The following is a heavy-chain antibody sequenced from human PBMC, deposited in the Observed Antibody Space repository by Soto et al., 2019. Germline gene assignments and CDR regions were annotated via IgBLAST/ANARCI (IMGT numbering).Heavy chain of an antibody. Sequence: QVQLVQSGAELRKPGASVKVSCKASGYPLSDNHIHWVRQAPGQGLEWMGWLNPYSGATTFAPKYQGRITLTRDTSLSTSYMELIGLKSDDTALYYCATARRGTVSLLTAWGQGTLVTVSS. CDR3: ATARRGTVSLLTA. J-gene: IGHJ5*01. CDR1: GYPLSDNH. V-gene: IGHV1-2*02. CDR2: LNPYSGAT. D-gene: IGHD3-16*01.